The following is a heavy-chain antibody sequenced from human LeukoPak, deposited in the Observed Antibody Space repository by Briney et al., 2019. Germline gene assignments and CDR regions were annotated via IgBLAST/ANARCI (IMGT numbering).Heavy chain of an antibody. Sequence: SGGSLRLSCAASGFTFSSYAMHWVRQAPGKGLEWVSGISWNSGSIGYADSVKGRFTISRDNAKNSLYLQMNSLRAEDTALYYCAKDQAGAAAGTLSYWGQGTLVTVSS. D-gene: IGHD6-13*01. V-gene: IGHV3-9*01. CDR1: GFTFSSYA. CDR3: AKDQAGAAAGTLSY. J-gene: IGHJ4*02. CDR2: ISWNSGSI.